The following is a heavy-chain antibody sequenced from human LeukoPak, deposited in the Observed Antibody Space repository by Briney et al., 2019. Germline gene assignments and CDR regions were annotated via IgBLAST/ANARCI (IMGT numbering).Heavy chain of an antibody. J-gene: IGHJ5*01. D-gene: IGHD6-19*01. CDR2: ISGSGGST. Sequence: GGSLRLSCAASGFTFSSYAMSWVRQAPGKGLEWVSAISGSGGSTYYADSVKGRFTISRDNSKNALYLQMNSLRAEDTAVYYCAKGDSSGWYASNWFDPWGQGTLVTVSS. CDR1: GFTFSSYA. V-gene: IGHV3-23*01. CDR3: AKGDSSGWYASNWFDP.